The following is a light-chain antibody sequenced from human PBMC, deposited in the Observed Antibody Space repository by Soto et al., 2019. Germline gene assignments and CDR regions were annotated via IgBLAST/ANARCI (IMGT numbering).Light chain of an antibody. J-gene: IGLJ1*01. Sequence: QSVLTQPPSVSGAPGQRVTISCTGSSSNIGAGYDVHWYQQLPGTAPKLLIYDVTKRPSGVPDRFSGSKSGNTASLTISGLQAEDEADFYCCSYGGSFPYVFGTGTKLTVL. CDR1: SSNIGAGYD. CDR3: CSYGGSFPYV. CDR2: DVT. V-gene: IGLV1-40*01.